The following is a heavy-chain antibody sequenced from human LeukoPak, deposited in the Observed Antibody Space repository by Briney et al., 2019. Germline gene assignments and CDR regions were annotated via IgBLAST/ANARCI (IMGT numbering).Heavy chain of an antibody. CDR2: FDPEDGET. CDR1: GYTLTELS. J-gene: IGHJ4*02. CDR3: ATSFRAQQLVRY. D-gene: IGHD6-13*01. V-gene: IGHV1-24*01. Sequence: ASVTVSCKVSGYTLTELSMHWVRQAPGKGLEWMGGFDPEDGETIYAQKFQGRVTMTEDTSTDTAYMELSSLRSEDTAVYYCATSFRAQQLVRYWGQGTLVTVSS.